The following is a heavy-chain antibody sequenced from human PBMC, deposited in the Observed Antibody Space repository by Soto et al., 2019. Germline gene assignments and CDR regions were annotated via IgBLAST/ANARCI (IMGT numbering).Heavy chain of an antibody. CDR1: GYTFTDFH. V-gene: IGHV1-3*01. D-gene: IGHD5-12*01. Sequence: GASVKVSCKASGYTFTDFHIHWVRQAPGQGLEWMGWINAGNGKTNYSPRFQGRVTIIRDTSAGTSSLELSSLTSEDTAVYYCATDYMRGRDYWGQGTLVTVSS. CDR2: INAGNGKT. CDR3: ATDYMRGRDY. J-gene: IGHJ4*02.